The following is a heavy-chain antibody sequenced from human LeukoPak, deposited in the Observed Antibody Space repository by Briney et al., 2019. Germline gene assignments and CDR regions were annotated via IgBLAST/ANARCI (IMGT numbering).Heavy chain of an antibody. D-gene: IGHD4/OR15-4a*01. J-gene: IGHJ4*02. CDR3: ARRAGAYSHPYDY. CDR2: IRYDGSNK. Sequence: PGGSLRLSCAASGFTFSSYGMHWVRQAPGKGPEWVAFIRYDGSNKYYADSVKGRFTISRDNSKNTLYLQMNSLRAEDTAVYYCARRAGAYSHPYDYWGQGTLVTVSS. CDR1: GFTFSSYG. V-gene: IGHV3-30*02.